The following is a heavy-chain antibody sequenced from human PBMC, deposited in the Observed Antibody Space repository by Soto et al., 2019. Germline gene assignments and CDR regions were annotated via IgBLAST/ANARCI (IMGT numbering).Heavy chain of an antibody. CDR3: ARPLWRNDYNWGYFDL. J-gene: IGHJ2*01. Sequence: QVQLVESGGGVVQPGRSLRLSCAASGFTFSSYAMHWVRQATGKGLSWVAVISYDGSNKYYADSVKGRFTISRDNSKNTLYLQMNSLRAEDTAVYYCARPLWRNDYNWGYFDLWGRGTLVTVSS. CDR1: GFTFSSYA. CDR2: ISYDGSNK. V-gene: IGHV3-30-3*01. D-gene: IGHD4-4*01.